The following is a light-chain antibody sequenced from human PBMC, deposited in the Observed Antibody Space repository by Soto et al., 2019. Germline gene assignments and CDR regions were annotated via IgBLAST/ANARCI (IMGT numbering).Light chain of an antibody. CDR2: DAS. J-gene: IGKJ1*01. CDR1: QYVSSF. CDR3: QQRYNWPPT. V-gene: IGKV3-11*01. Sequence: EIVLTQSPATLSLSPGERATLSCRASQYVSSFLAWYQQKAGQAPRLLIYDASHRATGIPARFSGSGSGTDFTLTINSLEPEDFALYYCQQRYNWPPTFGQGTKVGI.